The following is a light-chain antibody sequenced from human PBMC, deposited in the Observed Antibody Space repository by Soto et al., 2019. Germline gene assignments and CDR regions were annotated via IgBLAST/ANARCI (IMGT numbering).Light chain of an antibody. Sequence: QSALAQPRSVSGSPGQSVTISCTGTSSDVGGYNYVSWYQQHPGKAPKLMIYEVTKRPSGVPDRFSGSKSGNTASLTVSGLQAGDEGDYSGSNNPYVFGTGTKVTVL. CDR2: EVT. CDR1: SSDVGGYNY. J-gene: IGLJ1*01. CDR3: SNNPYV. V-gene: IGLV2-11*01.